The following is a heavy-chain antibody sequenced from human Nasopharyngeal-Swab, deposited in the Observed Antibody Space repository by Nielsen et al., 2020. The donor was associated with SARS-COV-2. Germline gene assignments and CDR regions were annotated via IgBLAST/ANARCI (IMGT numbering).Heavy chain of an antibody. V-gene: IGHV3-15*01. Sequence: GESLKISCAASGFTFSNAWMNWVRQAPGKGLEWVGRIKSKTDGGTTDYAAPVKGRFTISRDDSTDTLFLEMNSLKIEDTAVYYCTAKGHWGQGTLVSVSS. J-gene: IGHJ4*02. CDR2: IKSKTDGGTT. CDR3: TAKGH. CDR1: GFTFSNAW.